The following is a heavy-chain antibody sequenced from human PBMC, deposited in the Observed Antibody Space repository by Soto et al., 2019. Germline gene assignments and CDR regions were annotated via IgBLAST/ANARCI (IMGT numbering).Heavy chain of an antibody. CDR3: VKGVGATLYYYYYGMDV. CDR2: ISWNSGSI. CDR1: GFTFDDYA. V-gene: IGHV3-9*01. Sequence: PGGSLRLSCAASGFTFDDYAMHWVRQAPGKGLEWVSGISWNSGSIGYADSVKGRFTISRDNAKNTLYLQMSSLRAEDTAVYYCVKGVGATLYYYYYGMDVRGQGTTVTGSS. D-gene: IGHD1-26*01. J-gene: IGHJ6*02.